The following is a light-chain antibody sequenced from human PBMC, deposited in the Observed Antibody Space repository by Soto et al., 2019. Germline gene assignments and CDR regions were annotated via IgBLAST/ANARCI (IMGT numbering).Light chain of an antibody. CDR2: ATS. J-gene: IGKJ1*01. CDR1: QSISTF. Sequence: DIQMTQSPSSLSASAVDRVTITFRASQSISTFLNWYQQKPGKAPKLLIFATSTLQSGVPSRFSGSGSGTDFTLTISSLQLEDFATYYCQQSHNTPGTFGQGTKVDIK. CDR3: QQSHNTPGT. V-gene: IGKV1-39*01.